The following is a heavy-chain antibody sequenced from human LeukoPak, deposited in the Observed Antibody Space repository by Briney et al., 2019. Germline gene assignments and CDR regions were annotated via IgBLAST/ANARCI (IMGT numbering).Heavy chain of an antibody. CDR3: ASFAYTSPFDF. Sequence: ASVKVSCKASGYTLTSYYMHWVRQAPGQGREWMGIFHPRCVCTSSAQKFQGSVTMTRDMSTSTVYMELSILRSEDTAVYYCASFAYTSPFDFWGQGTLVTVSS. CDR2: FHPRCVCT. V-gene: IGHV1-46*01. J-gene: IGHJ4*02. D-gene: IGHD4-11*01. CDR1: GYTLTSYY.